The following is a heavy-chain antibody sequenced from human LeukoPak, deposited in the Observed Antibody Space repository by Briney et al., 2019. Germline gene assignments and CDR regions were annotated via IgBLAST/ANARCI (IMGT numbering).Heavy chain of an antibody. CDR1: GYTFTGYY. V-gene: IGHV1-2*02. CDR3: ARQLSSSWRLISSGWSFDY. CDR2: INPNSGGT. Sequence: GASVKVSCKASGYTFTGYYMHWVRQAPGQGLEWMGWINPNSGGTNYAQKFQGRVTMTRDTSISTAYMELSRLRSDDTAVYYCARQLSSSWRLISSGWSFDYWGQGTLVTVSS. J-gene: IGHJ4*02. D-gene: IGHD6-19*01.